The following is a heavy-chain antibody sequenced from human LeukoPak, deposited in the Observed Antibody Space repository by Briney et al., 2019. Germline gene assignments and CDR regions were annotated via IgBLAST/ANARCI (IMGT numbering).Heavy chain of an antibody. D-gene: IGHD2-21*02. V-gene: IGHV3-74*01. CDR1: GFSFSSYW. CDR2: INSDGSNT. Sequence: PGGSLRLSCAASGFSFSSYWIHWVRQAPGKGLVWVSRINSDGSNTRYADSVKGRFTVSRGNAESTAYLQMNNLRAEDTAVYFCAREVVMSAISVFDSWGQGTLVTVSS. J-gene: IGHJ4*02. CDR3: AREVVMSAISVFDS.